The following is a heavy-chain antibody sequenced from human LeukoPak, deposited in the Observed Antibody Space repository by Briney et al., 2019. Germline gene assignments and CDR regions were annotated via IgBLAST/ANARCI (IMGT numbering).Heavy chain of an antibody. CDR3: ARVQQWLVRSYYYYGMDV. V-gene: IGHV1-18*01. CDR2: ISAYNSNT. D-gene: IGHD6-19*01. J-gene: IGHJ6*02. CDR1: GYTFTSYG. Sequence: ASVKVSCKASGYTFTSYGISWVRQAPGQGLEWMGWISAYNSNTNYAQKLQGRVTMTTDTSTSTAYMELRSLRSDDTAVYYCARVQQWLVRSYYYYGMDVWGQGTTVTVSS.